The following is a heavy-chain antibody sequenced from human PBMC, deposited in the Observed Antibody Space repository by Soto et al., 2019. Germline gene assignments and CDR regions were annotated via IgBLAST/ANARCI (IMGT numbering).Heavy chain of an antibody. D-gene: IGHD3-22*01. J-gene: IGHJ4*02. CDR1: GFTFSSYA. V-gene: IGHV3-23*01. CDR3: AKPRMSWLLLRYYFDY. Sequence: GGSLRLSCAASGFTFSSYAMSWVRQAPGKGLEWVSAISGSGGSTYYADSVKGRFTISRDNSKNTLYLQMNSLRAEDTAVYYCAKPRMSWLLLRYYFDYWGQGTLVTVSS. CDR2: ISGSGGST.